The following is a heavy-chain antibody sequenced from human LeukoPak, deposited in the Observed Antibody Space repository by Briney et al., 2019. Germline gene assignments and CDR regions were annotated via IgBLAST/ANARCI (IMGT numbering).Heavy chain of an antibody. CDR2: IKRDGSEK. Sequence: GGSLRLSCAASGFTFSSYWMSWVRQAPGKGLEWVANIKRDGSEKYYVDSVKGRFTISRDNAKNSLYLQMNSLRAEDTAVYYCARDQGLGDFDYWGQGTLVTVSS. CDR3: ARDQGLGDFDY. CDR1: GFTFSSYW. J-gene: IGHJ4*02. D-gene: IGHD7-27*01. V-gene: IGHV3-7*03.